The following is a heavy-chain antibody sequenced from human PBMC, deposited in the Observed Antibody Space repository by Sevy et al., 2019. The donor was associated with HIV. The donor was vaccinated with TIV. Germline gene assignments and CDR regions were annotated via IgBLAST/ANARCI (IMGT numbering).Heavy chain of an antibody. J-gene: IGHJ6*02. Sequence: GGSLRLSCAVSGFTFNTYNMNWVRQAPGKGLEWVSYISYTSTTIWYSDSVRGRFTISRDNAKNTLYLQMNSLRDEDTAVYDCASSDATSRFGYYYFALDFWGQGTSVTVSS. V-gene: IGHV3-48*02. CDR2: ISYTSTTI. CDR3: ASSDATSRFGYYYFALDF. CDR1: GFTFNTYN. D-gene: IGHD3-22*01.